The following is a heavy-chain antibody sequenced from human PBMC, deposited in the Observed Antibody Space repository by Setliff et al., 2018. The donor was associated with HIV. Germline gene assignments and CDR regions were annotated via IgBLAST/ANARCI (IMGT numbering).Heavy chain of an antibody. CDR1: GDLIRNSYYY. CDR3: ARSHFYCSGGSCYSGYFDY. D-gene: IGHD2-15*01. CDR2: VYYSGIT. Sequence: SETLSLTCDVSGDLIRNSYYYWAWIRQSPGRGLEWIGSVYYSGITHYNPSLESRATISVDTSKNQFSLKLSSVTAADTAVYYCARSHFYCSGGSCYSGYFDYWGQGTLVTVS. J-gene: IGHJ4*02. V-gene: IGHV4-39*07.